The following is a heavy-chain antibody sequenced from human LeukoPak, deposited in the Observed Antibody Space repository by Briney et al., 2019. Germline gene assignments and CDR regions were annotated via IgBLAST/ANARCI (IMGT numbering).Heavy chain of an antibody. CDR3: ARFRSGSSCLVY. V-gene: IGHV3-48*02. Sequence: PGGSLRLSCTASGLTFSAYNMNWVRQAPGRGLEWVSYISSGSSTIYYADSEKGRYTISRDNAKNSLYLQMNSLRDEDTAVYYCARFRSGSSCLVYWGEGALVTVPS. CDR2: ISSGSSTI. D-gene: IGHD2-15*01. J-gene: IGHJ4*02. CDR1: GLTFSAYN.